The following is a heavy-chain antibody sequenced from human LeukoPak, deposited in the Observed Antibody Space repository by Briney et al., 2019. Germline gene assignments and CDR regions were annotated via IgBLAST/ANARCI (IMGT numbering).Heavy chain of an antibody. CDR2: IIPILGIA. Sequence: ASVKVSCKASGYTFINYDINWVRQATGQGLEWMGRIIPILGIANYAQKFQGRVTITADKSTSTAYMELSSLRSEDTAVYYCQYYYGSGSYYFDYWGQGTLVTVSS. D-gene: IGHD3-10*01. V-gene: IGHV1-69*04. CDR3: QYYYGSGSYYFDY. CDR1: GYTFINYD. J-gene: IGHJ4*02.